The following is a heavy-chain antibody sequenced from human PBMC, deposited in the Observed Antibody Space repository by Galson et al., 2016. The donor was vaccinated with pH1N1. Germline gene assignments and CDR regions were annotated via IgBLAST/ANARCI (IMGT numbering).Heavy chain of an antibody. CDR1: GYSFTNYW. J-gene: IGHJ5*02. Sequence: QSGAEVKKPGESLKISCEVSGYSFTNYWIGWARQMPGRGLEWMGIIFLGDSDTRYSPSFQGQVTISADKSITTAYLQWSSLKASDTAIYHFALSPIGTRRNWFAPWGQGTRVIVSS. D-gene: IGHD3-10*01. V-gene: IGHV5-51*03. CDR3: ALSPIGTRRNWFAP. CDR2: IFLGDSDT.